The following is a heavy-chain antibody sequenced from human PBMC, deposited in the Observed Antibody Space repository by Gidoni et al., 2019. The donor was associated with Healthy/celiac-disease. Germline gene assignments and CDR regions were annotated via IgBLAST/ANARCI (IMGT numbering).Heavy chain of an antibody. V-gene: IGHV4-38-2*01. J-gene: IGHJ5*02. CDR3: SRARSPDFWSGYRPVWFDP. CDR1: GYSISSGYY. Sequence: QVQLQESGPGLVKPSEALSSTCAVSGYSISSGYYWGWIRQPPGKGLELIGSIYHSGSTYYNPSLQSLVTISVDTSKTHFSLKLSSVTAADTAVYYCSRARSPDFWSGYRPVWFDPWGQGTLVTVSS. D-gene: IGHD3-3*01. CDR2: IYHSGST.